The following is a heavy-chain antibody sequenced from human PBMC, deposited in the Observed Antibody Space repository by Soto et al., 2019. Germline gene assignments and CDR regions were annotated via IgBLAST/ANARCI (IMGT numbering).Heavy chain of an antibody. J-gene: IGHJ4*02. V-gene: IGHV3-23*01. D-gene: IGHD6-19*01. CDR1: GFTFSSYA. Sequence: GGSLRLSCAASGFTFSSYAMSWVRQAPGKGLEWVSAISGSGGSTYYADSVKGRFTISRDNSKNTLYLQMNSLRAEDTAVYYCAKDLSSRGWYKNDMDYWGQGTLVTVSS. CDR2: ISGSGGST. CDR3: AKDLSSRGWYKNDMDY.